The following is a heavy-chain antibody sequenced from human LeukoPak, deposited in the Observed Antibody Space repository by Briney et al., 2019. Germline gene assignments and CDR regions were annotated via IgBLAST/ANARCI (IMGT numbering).Heavy chain of an antibody. CDR3: AREGLIRSFDY. D-gene: IGHD3-10*01. CDR1: GFTFSSYS. Sequence: PGGSLRLSCAASGFTFSSYSMNWVRQAPGKGLEWVSYISSSSSTIYYADSVKGRFTISRDNAKNSLYLQMNSLRAEDTAVYYCAREGLIRSFDYWGQGTLVTVSS. CDR2: ISSSSSTI. J-gene: IGHJ4*02. V-gene: IGHV3-48*01.